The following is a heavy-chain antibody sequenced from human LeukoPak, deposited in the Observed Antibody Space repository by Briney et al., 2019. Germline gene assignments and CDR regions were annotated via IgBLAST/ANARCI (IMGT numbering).Heavy chain of an antibody. J-gene: IGHJ5*02. CDR1: GFTFSDYY. V-gene: IGHV3-11*06. CDR2: ISSSSSYA. Sequence: GGSLRLSCAASGFTFSDYYMSWIRQAPGKGLEWVSYISSSSSYANYADSVKGRFTVSRDNAKNSLYLQMNSLRAEDTAVYYCARDQLAGRWFDPWGQGTLVTVSS. CDR3: ARDQLAGRWFDP.